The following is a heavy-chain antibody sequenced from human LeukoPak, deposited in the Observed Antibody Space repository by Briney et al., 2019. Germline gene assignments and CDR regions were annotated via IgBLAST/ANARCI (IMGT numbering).Heavy chain of an antibody. Sequence: GGSLRLSCAASGFTFSNYGMHWVRQAPGKGLEWVASIRFDESRTFYGDSVKGRFIISRDNSENTLFLHMHSLRPEDTAVYYCAKALVLTVAGTYYVDHWGQGTLVTVSS. D-gene: IGHD6-19*01. CDR3: AKALVLTVAGTYYVDH. CDR2: IRFDESRT. V-gene: IGHV3-30*02. CDR1: GFTFSNYG. J-gene: IGHJ4*02.